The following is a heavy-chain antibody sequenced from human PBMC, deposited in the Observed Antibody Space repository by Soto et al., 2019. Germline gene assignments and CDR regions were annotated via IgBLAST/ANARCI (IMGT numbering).Heavy chain of an antibody. CDR2: ISSSSSYI. D-gene: IGHD2-21*02. CDR1: GFTFSSYS. V-gene: IGHV3-21*01. Sequence: GGSLSLSCAASGFTFSSYSMNWVRQAPGKGLEWVSSISSSSSYIYYADSVKGRFTISRDNAKNSLYLQMNSLRAEDTAVYYCARITLGVTTYYYYYYGMDVWGQGTTVTVSS. J-gene: IGHJ6*02. CDR3: ARITLGVTTYYYYYYGMDV.